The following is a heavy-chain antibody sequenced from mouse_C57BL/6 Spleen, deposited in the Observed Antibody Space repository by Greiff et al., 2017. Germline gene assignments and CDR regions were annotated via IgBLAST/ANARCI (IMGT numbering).Heavy chain of an antibody. Sequence: EVHLVESGEGLVKPGASLKLSCAASGFTFSSYAMPWVRQTPDKRLEWVAYINSGGGCIYYAEKVKGRVTMSRDKASSTVYLELRSLKSEDTAMYYCTRERPSFDYWGQGTTLTVSS. V-gene: IGHV5-9-1*02. CDR2: INSGGGCI. CDR1: GFTFSSYA. J-gene: IGHJ2*01. CDR3: TRERPSFDY.